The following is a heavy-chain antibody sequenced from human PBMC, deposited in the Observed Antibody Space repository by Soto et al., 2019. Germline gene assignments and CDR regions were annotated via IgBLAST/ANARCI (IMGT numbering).Heavy chain of an antibody. CDR2: ISSTTNYI. V-gene: IGHV3-21*06. CDR3: ARESEDLTSNFDY. Sequence: GGSLRLSCAASGFTFTRYSINWVRQAPGKGIEWVSSISSTTNYIYYGDSMKGRFTITRDNAKNSLYLEMNSLRAEDTAVYYCARESEDLTSNFDYWGQGTLVTVS. J-gene: IGHJ4*02. CDR1: GFTFTRYS.